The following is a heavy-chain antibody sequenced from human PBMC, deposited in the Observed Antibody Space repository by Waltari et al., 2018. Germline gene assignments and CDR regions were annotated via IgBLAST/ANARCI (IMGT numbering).Heavy chain of an antibody. D-gene: IGHD1-26*01. V-gene: IGHV4-34*01. CDR2: INHSGST. CDR1: GGSFSGFY. J-gene: IGHJ5*02. Sequence: QVQLQQWGAGLLKPSETLSLTCAVSGGSFSGFYWNWILQPPGRGLEWIGEINHSGSTNYNPSLKSRVTIALDTSRNHFSLKLSSVTAADTAVYYCARADRGPRFTSGSSATPDWGPWGQGTLVTVSS. CDR3: ARADRGPRFTSGSSATPDWGP.